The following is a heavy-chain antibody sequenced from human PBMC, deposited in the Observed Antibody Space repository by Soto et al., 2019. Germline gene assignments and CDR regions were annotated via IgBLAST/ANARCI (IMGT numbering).Heavy chain of an antibody. V-gene: IGHV3-23*01. CDR1: GFSFVNYA. D-gene: IGHD6-19*01. CDR2: LSGSGTST. J-gene: IGHJ4*02. CDR3: AKATTNGGWFNPFDS. Sequence: GGSLRLSCAASGFSFVNYAMNWVRQAPGKGLEWVSGLSGSGTSTYYADSVEGRFTISRDNSRDTLFLQMNSLTADDTAVYYCAKATTNGGWFNPFDSWGQGDLVTVSS.